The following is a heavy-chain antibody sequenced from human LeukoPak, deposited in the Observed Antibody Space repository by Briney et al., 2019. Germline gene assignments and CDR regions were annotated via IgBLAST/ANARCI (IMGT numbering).Heavy chain of an antibody. CDR2: FDPEDGET. Sequence: ASVKVSCKVSGYTLTELSMHWVRQAPGKGLEWMGGFDPEDGETIYAQKFQGRVTMTEDTSTDTAYMELSSLRPEDTAVYYCATGVDTAMGVFDYWGQGTLVTVSS. V-gene: IGHV1-24*01. J-gene: IGHJ4*02. CDR3: ATGVDTAMGVFDY. CDR1: GYTLTELS. D-gene: IGHD5-18*01.